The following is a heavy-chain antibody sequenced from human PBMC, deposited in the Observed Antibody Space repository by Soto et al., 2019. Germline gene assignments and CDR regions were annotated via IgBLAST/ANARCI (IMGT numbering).Heavy chain of an antibody. J-gene: IGHJ5*02. D-gene: IGHD3-16*01. CDR1: VGSISGGISFS. CDR3: ARAVAPYLGTWFDP. Sequence: HLHFQESGSGLAKPSQPLSLTCVVSVGSISGGISFSWSWIRRHPGKGLEWIGSISHSGSTSYNPSLKGRVTMSVDKSKNQFSLNLSSVTAADMAVYYCARAVAPYLGTWFDPWGQGTLVIVSS. V-gene: IGHV4-30-2*01. CDR2: ISHSGST.